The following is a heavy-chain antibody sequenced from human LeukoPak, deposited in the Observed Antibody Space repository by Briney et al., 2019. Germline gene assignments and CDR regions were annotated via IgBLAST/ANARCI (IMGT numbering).Heavy chain of an antibody. CDR1: GYSISSGYH. D-gene: IGHD7-27*01. J-gene: IGHJ4*02. Sequence: SETLSLTXVVSGYSISSGYHWGWIRQPPGEGLEWIGSVYRSGSTYYNPSLKSRVTISVDTSKNQISLKVRSVTAADTAVYYCARENWVFDYWGQGILVTVSS. V-gene: IGHV4-38-2*02. CDR3: ARENWVFDY. CDR2: VYRSGST.